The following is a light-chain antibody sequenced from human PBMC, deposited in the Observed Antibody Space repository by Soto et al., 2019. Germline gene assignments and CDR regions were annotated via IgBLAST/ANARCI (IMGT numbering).Light chain of an antibody. Sequence: EIVLTQSPATLSSSPGETATLSCRASQYVGTRLAWYQHKPGQAPRLLIYYTSNRATGIPARFSGSGSGTDFTLTINRLAPEDFAIYYCHQRQSWPRTFGQGTKV. CDR1: QYVGTR. J-gene: IGKJ1*01. V-gene: IGKV3-11*01. CDR3: HQRQSWPRT. CDR2: YTS.